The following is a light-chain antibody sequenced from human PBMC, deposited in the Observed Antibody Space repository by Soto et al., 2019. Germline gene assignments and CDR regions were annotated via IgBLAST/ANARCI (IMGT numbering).Light chain of an antibody. CDR1: QSVSSY. CDR2: DAS. J-gene: IGKJ1*01. CDR3: QQRSNWLWT. Sequence: EVVLTQSPATLSLFPGAIATLSRRASQSVSSYLAWYQQKPGQAPRLLIYDASNRATGIPARFSGSGSGTDFTLTISSLEPEDFAVYYCQQRSNWLWTFGQGTKVDIK. V-gene: IGKV3-11*01.